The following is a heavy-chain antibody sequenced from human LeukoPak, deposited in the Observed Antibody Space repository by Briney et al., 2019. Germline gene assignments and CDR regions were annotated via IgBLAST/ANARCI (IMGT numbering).Heavy chain of an antibody. CDR3: AKKRAGGTSAPPDY. J-gene: IGHJ4*02. V-gene: IGHV3-30*18. CDR1: GFTFSIFG. D-gene: IGHD4-23*01. CDR2: ISYDGSNI. Sequence: GRSLRLSCAASGFTFSIFGMHWVRQAPGKGLEWVAVISYDGSNIYYGDSVKGRFTISRDNSKNTLYLQMNSLRVEDTAVYYCAKKRAGGTSAPPDYWGQGTLVTVSS.